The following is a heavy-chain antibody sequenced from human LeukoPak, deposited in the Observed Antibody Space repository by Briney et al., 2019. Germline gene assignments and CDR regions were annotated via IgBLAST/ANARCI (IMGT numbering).Heavy chain of an antibody. Sequence: GGSLRLSCAASGFTFSSYAMSWVRQAPGKGLEWVSAISGSGGSTYYADSVKGRFTISRDNSKNTLYLQMNSLRAEDTAVYYCAKVVQKYCSSGSCYFYYGMDVWGQGTTVTVSS. D-gene: IGHD2-15*01. CDR2: ISGSGGST. CDR1: GFTFSSYA. CDR3: AKVVQKYCSSGSCYFYYGMDV. V-gene: IGHV3-23*01. J-gene: IGHJ6*02.